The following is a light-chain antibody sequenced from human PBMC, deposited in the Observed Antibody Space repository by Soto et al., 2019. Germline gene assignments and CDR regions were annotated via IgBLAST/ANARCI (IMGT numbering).Light chain of an antibody. V-gene: IGKV3-15*01. J-gene: IGKJ1*01. CDR3: QQYNNWSP. CDR2: GAS. CDR1: QSVSSN. Sequence: IVMTQSPATLSVSPGERATLTCRAGQSVSSNLVWYQQKPGQAPRLLIYGASTRATGIPARFSGSGSGTEFTLTIISLQFEDVAVDKIQQYNNWSPVAQGTKSEIK.